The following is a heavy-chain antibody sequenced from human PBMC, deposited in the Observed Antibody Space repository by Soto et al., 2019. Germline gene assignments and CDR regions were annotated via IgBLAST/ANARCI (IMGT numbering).Heavy chain of an antibody. CDR2: INEGGSEK. D-gene: IGHD2-21*02. V-gene: IGHV3-7*05. Sequence: EVQLVESGGGLVQPGGSLRLSCAASGFTFSSYCMSWVRQTPGKGLEWVADINEGGSEKYYVDSVNGRLTISRDNAKNSLYLKSNSRRNEDTAVYYCASVLRAEYSGDYFCYSWQGSMVAVSS. J-gene: IGHJ4*02. CDR1: GFTFSSYC. CDR3: ASVLRAEYSGDYFCY.